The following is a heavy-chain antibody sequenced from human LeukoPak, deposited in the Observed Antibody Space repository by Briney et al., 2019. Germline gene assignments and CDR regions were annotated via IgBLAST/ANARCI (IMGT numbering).Heavy chain of an antibody. CDR2: ISGSGGST. V-gene: IGHV3-23*01. J-gene: IGHJ4*02. CDR1: GFTFSSYA. Sequence: PGGSLRLSCAASGFTFSSYAMSWVRQAPGKGLEWVSAISGSGGSTYYADSVKGRFTISRDKSKNTLYLQMNSLRAEDTAVYYCAKDGYYYDSSGGTRWGQGTLVTVSS. D-gene: IGHD3-22*01. CDR3: AKDGYYYDSSGGTR.